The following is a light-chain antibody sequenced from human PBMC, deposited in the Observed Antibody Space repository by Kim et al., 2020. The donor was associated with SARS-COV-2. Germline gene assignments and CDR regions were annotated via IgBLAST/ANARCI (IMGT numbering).Light chain of an antibody. CDR2: GVC. CDR3: QQDYHLPPT. Sequence: FPGGEAALSCRAGPGIGRDSCSWYQHRPGQAPRRPSYGVCIRASGIPARFSGSGSGTDFTLTISTLQPEDFAVYYCQQDYHLPPTFGQGTKVDIK. V-gene: IGKV3D-7*01. CDR1: PGIGRDS. J-gene: IGKJ1*01.